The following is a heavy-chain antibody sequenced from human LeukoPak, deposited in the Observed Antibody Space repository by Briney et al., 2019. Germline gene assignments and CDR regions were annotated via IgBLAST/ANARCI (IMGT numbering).Heavy chain of an antibody. CDR3: ARDLDWLIYDY. Sequence: PGESLRLSWEASGFTFSSYNMHWVRQAPGGGLMWVSRINDDGTDTKYAESVKGPFTISRDNAKNTLYLQMNSLRADDTAMYYCARDLDWLIYDYWGQGSLVAVSS. CDR1: GFTFSSYN. J-gene: IGHJ4*02. D-gene: IGHD2-21*01. V-gene: IGHV3-74*03. CDR2: INDDGTDT.